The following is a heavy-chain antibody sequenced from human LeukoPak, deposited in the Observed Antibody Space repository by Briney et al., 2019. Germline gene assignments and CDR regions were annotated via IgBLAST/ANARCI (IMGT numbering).Heavy chain of an antibody. J-gene: IGHJ4*02. CDR3: ARDRIAMIVVVTEYFDY. D-gene: IGHD3-22*01. CDR1: GGSISSSNW. CDR2: IYHSGST. V-gene: IGHV4-4*02. Sequence: PSETLSLTCAVSGGSISSSNWWSWVRQPPGKGLEWIGEIYHSGSTNYNPSLKSRVTISVDTSKNQFSLKLSSVTAADTAVYYCARDRIAMIVVVTEYFDYWGQGTLVTVSS.